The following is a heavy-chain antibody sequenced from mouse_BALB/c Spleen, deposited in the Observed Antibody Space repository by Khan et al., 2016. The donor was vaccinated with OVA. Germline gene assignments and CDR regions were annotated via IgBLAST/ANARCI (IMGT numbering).Heavy chain of an antibody. CDR3: ARHGYVAWFAY. Sequence: VQLQQSGPELMKPGASVKISCKASGYSFTSYYIHWMKQSHGKSLEWIGYIDPFNGGTTYNQKFKGKATLTVDKSSSPAYMHLSSLTSEDSAVYYCARHGYVAWFAYWGQGTLVTVSA. D-gene: IGHD2-2*01. V-gene: IGHV1S135*01. CDR1: GYSFTSYY. CDR2: IDPFNGGT. J-gene: IGHJ3*01.